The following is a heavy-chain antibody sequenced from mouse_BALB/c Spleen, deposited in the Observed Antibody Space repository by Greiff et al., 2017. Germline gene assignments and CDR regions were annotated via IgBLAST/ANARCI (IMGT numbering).Heavy chain of an antibody. CDR2: IYPGDGST. J-gene: IGHJ3*01. CDR3: ARSWGNYPWFAY. CDR1: GYTFTSYD. D-gene: IGHD2-1*01. V-gene: IGHV1S33*01. Sequence: SGPELVKPGALVKISCKASGYTFTSYDINWVKQRPGQGLEWIGWIYPGDGSTKYNEKFKGKATLTADKSSSTAYMQLSSLTSENSAVYFCARSWGNYPWFAYWGQGTLVTVSA.